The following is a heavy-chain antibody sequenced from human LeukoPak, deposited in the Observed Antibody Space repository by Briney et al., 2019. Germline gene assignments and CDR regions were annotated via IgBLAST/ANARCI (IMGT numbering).Heavy chain of an antibody. CDR2: IYYSGST. D-gene: IGHD3-22*01. Sequence: SETLSLTCTVSGGSISSGGYYWRWIRQHPGKGLEWIGYIYYSGSTYYNPSLKSRVTISVDTSKNQFSLKLSSVTAADTAVYYCARESRDYYYDSSGNFDYWGQGTLGTVSS. CDR3: ARESRDYYYDSSGNFDY. J-gene: IGHJ4*02. CDR1: GGSISSGGYY. V-gene: IGHV4-31*03.